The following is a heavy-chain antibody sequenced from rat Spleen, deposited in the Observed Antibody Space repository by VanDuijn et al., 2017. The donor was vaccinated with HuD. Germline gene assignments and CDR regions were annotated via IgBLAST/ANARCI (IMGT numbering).Heavy chain of an antibody. D-gene: IGHD1-11*01. V-gene: IGHV2S8*01. CDR3: ARSYGGYTSNWFPY. Sequence: QVQVKESGPGLVQPSQTLSLICSVSGFSLTSNGVSWVRQPPGKGLEWIAAISTGGNTYYNSALKSRLSISRDTSTSQVFLKMNSLQTDDTVIYFCARSYGGYTSNWFPYWGQGTLVTVSS. CDR1: GFSLTSNG. J-gene: IGHJ3*01. CDR2: ISTGGNT.